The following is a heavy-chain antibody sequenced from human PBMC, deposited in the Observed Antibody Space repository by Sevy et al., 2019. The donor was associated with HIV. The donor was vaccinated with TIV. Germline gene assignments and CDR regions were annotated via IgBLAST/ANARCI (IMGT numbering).Heavy chain of an antibody. CDR2: ISYDGSYR. Sequence: GGSLRLSCAASGFTFSTYDMHWVRQAPGKGLEWVAIISYDGSYREYADSVRGRFSMSRDNSKNTRYLQMSGLSIEDTAVYYCAKNRPPGGSYFSRHAMDVWGRGTTVTVSS. J-gene: IGHJ6*02. V-gene: IGHV3-30*18. CDR1: GFTFSTYD. CDR3: AKNRPPGGSYFSRHAMDV. D-gene: IGHD3-16*01.